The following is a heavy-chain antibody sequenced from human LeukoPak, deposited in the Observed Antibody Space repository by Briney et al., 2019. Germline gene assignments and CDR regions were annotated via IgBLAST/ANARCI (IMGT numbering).Heavy chain of an antibody. D-gene: IGHD2-21*02. CDR2: IYTSGST. CDR3: ARVSPRTASVDY. V-gene: IGHV4-4*07. CDR1: GGSISSYY. J-gene: IGHJ4*02. Sequence: SETLSLTCTVSGGSISSYYWSWIRQPAGKGLEWIGRIYTSGSTNYNPSLKSRVTISLDTSKNQFSLNLSSVTAADTAVYYCARVSPRTASVDYWGQGTLVTVSS.